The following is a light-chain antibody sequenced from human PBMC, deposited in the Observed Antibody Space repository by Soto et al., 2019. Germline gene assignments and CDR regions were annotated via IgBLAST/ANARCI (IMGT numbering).Light chain of an antibody. Sequence: EIVMTQSPATLSVYPGERATLSCRASQSVSSNLAWYQQKPGQAPRLLIYGASTRATGIPARFSGSGSGTEFNLTINSLQSEDFAVYYCQQYNNWPRTFGQGTKVEIK. CDR1: QSVSSN. J-gene: IGKJ1*01. V-gene: IGKV3-15*01. CDR3: QQYNNWPRT. CDR2: GAS.